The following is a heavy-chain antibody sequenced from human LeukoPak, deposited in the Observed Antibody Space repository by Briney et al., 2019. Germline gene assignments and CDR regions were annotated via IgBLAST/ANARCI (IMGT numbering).Heavy chain of an antibody. CDR1: GFTFSTSG. CDR3: ARGGGDIPIDS. D-gene: IGHD2-21*02. Sequence: GGPLRLSCAASGFTFSTSGMNWVRQAPGKGLEWVASISSRSYGYYADAVKGRFTISRDNARNSLYLQMNSLRAEDTALYYCARGGGDIPIDSWGQGTLVAVSS. V-gene: IGHV3-21*01. J-gene: IGHJ4*02. CDR2: ISSRSYG.